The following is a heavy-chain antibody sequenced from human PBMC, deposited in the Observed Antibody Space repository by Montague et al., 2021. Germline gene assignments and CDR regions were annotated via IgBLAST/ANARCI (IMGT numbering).Heavy chain of an antibody. J-gene: IGHJ6*03. V-gene: IGHV2-5*02. Sequence: PALVKPTQTLTLTCTFSRFSLTDSPVGVGWVRQPPGKALEWLGIIYWDDDKRYSPSLKSRVTITKDTSKNQVVLIMTNMDPVDTATYYCAHAAVDTTMITTYYYMDVWGKGTTVTVSS. CDR2: IYWDDDK. CDR1: RFSLTDSPVG. CDR3: AHAAVDTTMITTYYYMDV. D-gene: IGHD5-18*01.